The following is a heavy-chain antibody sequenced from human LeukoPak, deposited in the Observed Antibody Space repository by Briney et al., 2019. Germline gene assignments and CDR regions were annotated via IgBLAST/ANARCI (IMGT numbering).Heavy chain of an antibody. CDR3: ARAFQWEQTADY. V-gene: IGHV1-18*01. CDR2: ISAYNGNT. J-gene: IGHJ4*02. Sequence: GASVKVSCKASGYTFTSYAMHWVRQAPGQRLEWMGWISAYNGNTNYAQKLQGRVTMTTDTSTSTAYMELRSLRSDDTAVYYCARAFQWEQTADYWGQGTLVTVSS. CDR1: GYTFTSYA. D-gene: IGHD1-26*01.